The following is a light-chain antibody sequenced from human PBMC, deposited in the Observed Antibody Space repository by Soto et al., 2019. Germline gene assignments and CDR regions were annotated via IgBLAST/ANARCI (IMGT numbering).Light chain of an antibody. CDR1: QTVGSN. Sequence: DIQMTQSPSSLSASVGDRDSITRRASQTVGSNLNWYQQKPKKAPKVLIYGASTLQTGMPSRFSASGSGTVFTLTINSLQRDDFATYYCQHNVSSPPTFGQGTKAE. V-gene: IGKV1-39*01. CDR2: GAS. CDR3: QHNVSSPPT. J-gene: IGKJ1*01.